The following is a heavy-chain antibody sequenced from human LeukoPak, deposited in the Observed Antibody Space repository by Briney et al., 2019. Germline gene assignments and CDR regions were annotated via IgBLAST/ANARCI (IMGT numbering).Heavy chain of an antibody. CDR1: GDSINSHY. D-gene: IGHD6-25*01. V-gene: IGHV4-59*11. J-gene: IGHJ5*01. CDR2: IYYSGST. CDR3: ARDGDSGGWFDS. Sequence: PSETLSLTCTVSGDSINSHYWSWIRQPPGKGLECIGYIYYSGSTNYNPSLNSRATISLDTSKNQFFLKLTSVTAADTAVYYCARDGDSGGWFDSWGQGALVTVSS.